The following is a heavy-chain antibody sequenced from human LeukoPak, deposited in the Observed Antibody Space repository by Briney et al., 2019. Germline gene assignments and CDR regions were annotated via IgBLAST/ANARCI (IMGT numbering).Heavy chain of an antibody. Sequence: GGPLSFSCAAPGLTFISCWMNWVGHPQGKGLVWVSRINSDGSTTTYADSVKGRFTISRDNAKNTLYLQMNNLRAEDTAVFYCARGPFGGDYAWGQGTLVTVSS. CDR2: INSDGSTT. V-gene: IGHV3-74*01. CDR1: GLTFISCW. D-gene: IGHD2-21*02. J-gene: IGHJ4*02. CDR3: ARGPFGGDYA.